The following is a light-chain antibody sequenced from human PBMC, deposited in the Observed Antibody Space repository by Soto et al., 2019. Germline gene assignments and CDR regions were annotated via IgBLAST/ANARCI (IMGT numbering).Light chain of an antibody. CDR3: QLWDSSTVV. J-gene: IGLJ3*02. Sequence: SYELTQAPSVSVALGQTARITCGGDNIGGKHVHWYQQKPGQAPVLVIYRDTNRPSGIPERFSGSNSGNTATLTISRAQAGDEGDYYCQLWDSSTVVFAGGTKVTVL. V-gene: IGLV3-9*01. CDR2: RDT. CDR1: NIGGKH.